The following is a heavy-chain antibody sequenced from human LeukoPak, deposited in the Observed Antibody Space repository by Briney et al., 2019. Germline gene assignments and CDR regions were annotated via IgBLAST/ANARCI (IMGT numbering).Heavy chain of an antibody. D-gene: IGHD3-10*01. CDR1: GFTFSSYW. V-gene: IGHV3-7*01. CDR3: AKRQELSYVLLWFGEFGY. Sequence: PGGSLRLSCAASGFTFSSYWMSWVRQAPGKGLEWVANIKQDGSEKYYVDSVKGRFTISRDSAKNSLYLQMNSLRAEDTAVYYCAKRQELSYVLLWFGEFGYWGQGTLVAVSS. J-gene: IGHJ4*02. CDR2: IKQDGSEK.